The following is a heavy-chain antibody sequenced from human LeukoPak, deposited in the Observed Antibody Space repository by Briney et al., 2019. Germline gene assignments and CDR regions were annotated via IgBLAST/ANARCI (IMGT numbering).Heavy chain of an antibody. CDR3: ARDLDSSLGY. V-gene: IGHV4-59*01. J-gene: IGHJ4*02. D-gene: IGHD6-13*01. CDR1: GGSISSYY. CDR2: IYYSGST. Sequence: SETLSLTCTVSGGSISSYYWSWIRQPPGKGLEWIGYIYYSGSTNYNPSLKSRVTISVDTSKNQFSLKLGSVTAADTAVYYCARDLDSSLGYWGQGTLVTVSS.